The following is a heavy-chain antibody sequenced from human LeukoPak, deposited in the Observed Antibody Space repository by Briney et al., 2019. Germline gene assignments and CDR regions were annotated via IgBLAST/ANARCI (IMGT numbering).Heavy chain of an antibody. V-gene: IGHV3-23*01. D-gene: IGHD3-22*01. Sequence: GGSMRLSCAVSGITHSNYGMRWVGQAPGKGLEWVAGISDTGGSTNYADSVKGRFTISRDNPKNTLYLQMNSLRAEDTAVYFCAKRGVVIRVILVGFHKQAYYFDSWGQGAPVTVSS. CDR1: GITHSNYG. CDR2: ISDTGGST. J-gene: IGHJ4*02. CDR3: AKRGVVIRVILVGFHKQAYYFDS.